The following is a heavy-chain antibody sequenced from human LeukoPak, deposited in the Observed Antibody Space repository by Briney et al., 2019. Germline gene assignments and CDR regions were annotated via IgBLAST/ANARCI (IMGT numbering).Heavy chain of an antibody. CDR2: ISGSSGSGGST. CDR3: AISMVRGIIFYYYYGMDV. V-gene: IGHV3-23*01. CDR1: GFTFRSYA. Sequence: GGSLRLSCAASGFTFRSYAMTWVRQAPGKGLEWVSVISGSSGSGGSTYYADSVKGQFTISRDSSKNTLYLQMNSLRAEDTAVYYCAISMVRGIIFYYYYGMDVWGQGTTVTVSS. D-gene: IGHD3-10*01. J-gene: IGHJ6*02.